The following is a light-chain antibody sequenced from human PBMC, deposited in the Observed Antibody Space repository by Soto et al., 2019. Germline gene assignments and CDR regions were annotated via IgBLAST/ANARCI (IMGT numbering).Light chain of an antibody. CDR3: QQRSSWPRIT. Sequence: EIVMTQSPATLSVSPWERATLSCRASQSVRSYLAWYQQKPGQAPRLLIYDASNRAPGIPARFSGSGSGTDFTLTISSLEPDDFAVYYCQQRSSWPRITFGQGTRLEIK. CDR2: DAS. V-gene: IGKV3-11*01. J-gene: IGKJ5*01. CDR1: QSVRSY.